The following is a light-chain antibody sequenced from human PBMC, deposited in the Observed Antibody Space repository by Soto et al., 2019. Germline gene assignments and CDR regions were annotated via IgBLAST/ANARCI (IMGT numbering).Light chain of an antibody. Sequence: QSVLTQPPSASGTPGQRVTLSCSGSNSNIGINTVNWYQQLPGTAPKLLIYSDNRRPSGVPDRFSGSKSGTSASLAISGLQSDDEADYYCAAWDDSLNGFVFGAGTKLTVL. CDR3: AAWDDSLNGFV. CDR2: SDN. J-gene: IGLJ1*01. CDR1: NSNIGINT. V-gene: IGLV1-44*01.